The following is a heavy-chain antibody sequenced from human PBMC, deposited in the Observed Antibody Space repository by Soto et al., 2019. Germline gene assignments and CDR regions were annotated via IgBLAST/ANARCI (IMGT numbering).Heavy chain of an antibody. Sequence: LRLSCAASGFIFTSYGMHWVRQAPGKGLEWMTLILHDGSAEYYADSVKGRFTISRDNSKNTLYLQMNSLTAEDTAVYYCARSRDGYSFYFYYGMDGWGQGTTVTVSS. CDR1: GFIFTSYG. V-gene: IGHV3-30*03. D-gene: IGHD4-4*01. CDR3: ARSRDGYSFYFYYGMDG. CDR2: ILHDGSAE. J-gene: IGHJ6*02.